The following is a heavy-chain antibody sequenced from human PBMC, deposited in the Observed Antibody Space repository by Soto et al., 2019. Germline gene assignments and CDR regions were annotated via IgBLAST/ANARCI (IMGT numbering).Heavy chain of an antibody. J-gene: IGHJ4*02. V-gene: IGHV3-30*09. D-gene: IGHD5-18*01. Sequence: PGGSLRLSCAASGFTFDSYAQHWVRQAPGKGLEWVAVISYDGSDEFYADSVKGRFAISRDKSKNTMFLQMSSLRAEDTAVYHCARASWDTVPLDYWGQGNLVTVSS. CDR1: GFTFDSYA. CDR2: ISYDGSDE. CDR3: ARASWDTVPLDY.